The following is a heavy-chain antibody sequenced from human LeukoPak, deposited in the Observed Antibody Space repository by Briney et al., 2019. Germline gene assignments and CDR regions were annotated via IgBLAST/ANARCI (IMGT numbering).Heavy chain of an antibody. CDR1: GGSFSGYY. CDR3: ARVAGYCSGGSCRSRFDP. D-gene: IGHD2-15*01. J-gene: IGHJ5*02. CDR2: INHSGST. Sequence: SETLSLTCAVSGGSFSGYYWSWIRQPPGKGLEWIAEINHSGSTNYNPSLKRPVTISVDTSKNQFALKQSSVTAADTAVYCCARVAGYCSGGSCRSRFDPWGQGTLVTVSS. V-gene: IGHV4-34*01.